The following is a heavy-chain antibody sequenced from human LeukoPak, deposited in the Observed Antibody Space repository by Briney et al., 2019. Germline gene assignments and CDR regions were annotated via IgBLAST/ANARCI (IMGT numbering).Heavy chain of an antibody. V-gene: IGHV3-23*01. Sequence: GGSLRLSCAASGFTFSSYAMSWVRQAPGRGLEWVSAISGSGGSTYYADSVKGRFTISRDNSKNTLYLQMNSLRAEDTAVYYCAKARVGTIYYFDYWGQGTLVTVSS. J-gene: IGHJ4*02. CDR3: AKARVGTIYYFDY. CDR2: ISGSGGST. CDR1: GFTFSSYA. D-gene: IGHD1-26*01.